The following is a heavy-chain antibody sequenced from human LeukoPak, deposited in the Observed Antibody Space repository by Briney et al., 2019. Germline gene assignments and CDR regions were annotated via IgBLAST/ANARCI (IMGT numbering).Heavy chain of an antibody. CDR1: GVSISSYY. V-gene: IGHV4-59*01. J-gene: IGHJ5*02. Sequence: PSETLSLTCTVSGVSISSYYWSWIRQPPGKGLDWIGYIYYSGTTNYNPSLKSRVTISLDTSKKQLSLKLSSVTAADTAVYYCARVSCTSTSCPGWIDPWGQGTLVTVSS. CDR2: IYYSGTT. D-gene: IGHD2-2*01. CDR3: ARVSCTSTSCPGWIDP.